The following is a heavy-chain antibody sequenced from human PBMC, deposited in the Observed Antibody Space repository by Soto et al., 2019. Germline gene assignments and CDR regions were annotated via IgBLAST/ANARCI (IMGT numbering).Heavy chain of an antibody. V-gene: IGHV3-23*04. CDR1: GFTFSNYA. CDR2: ISGSGGSS. D-gene: IGHD3-3*01. J-gene: IGHJ4*02. Sequence: DVQVVESGGGLVQRGGSLRLSCAGSGFTFSNYAMTWVRQAPGKGLEWVSTISGSGGSSYYADSVKGRLTISRDNSKNTLSLHINSLRAEDTAVYYCAKAETYDFWSGLHFDYWGQGTLVTVSS. CDR3: AKAETYDFWSGLHFDY.